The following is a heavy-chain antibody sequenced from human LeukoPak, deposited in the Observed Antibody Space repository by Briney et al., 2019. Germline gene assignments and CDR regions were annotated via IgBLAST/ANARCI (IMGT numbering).Heavy chain of an antibody. J-gene: IGHJ4*02. Sequence: SETLSFTCTVSGGSISSYYWSWIRQPPGKGLEWIGYIYYSGSTNYNPSLKSRVTISVDTSKSQFSLKLSSVTAADTAVYYCASTFGYDSSGYFGYWGQGTLVTVSS. CDR2: IYYSGST. CDR1: GGSISSYY. CDR3: ASTFGYDSSGYFGY. D-gene: IGHD3-22*01. V-gene: IGHV4-59*12.